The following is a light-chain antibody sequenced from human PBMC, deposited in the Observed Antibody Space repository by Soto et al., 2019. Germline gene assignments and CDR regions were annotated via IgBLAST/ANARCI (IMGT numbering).Light chain of an antibody. Sequence: EIVLTQSPGTLSLSPGEXXTXXXXASQSVSGNYLAWYQRKPGRPPRLLIYGASSRATDIPGRFSGSGSGTDFTLTITRLAPEXFAVYYXQQXGSSPPTFGQGTRVEIK. CDR3: QQXGSSPPT. V-gene: IGKV3-20*01. J-gene: IGKJ1*01. CDR1: QSVSGNY. CDR2: GAS.